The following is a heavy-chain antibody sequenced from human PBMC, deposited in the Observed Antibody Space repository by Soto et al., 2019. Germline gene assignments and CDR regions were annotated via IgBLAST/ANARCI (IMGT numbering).Heavy chain of an antibody. CDR1: GSRFSNYV. Sequence: QVQLVQSGAEVKTPGSSLKVSCTVSGSRFSNYVISWVRQAPGHGLEWLGRFIPIFNSTQYAQRFQGRVTITADKSTNTASLELSSLRSDDTAVYYCAREGRGKKAGYNGLVSLGYWGQGTLVTVPS. CDR2: FIPIFNST. V-gene: IGHV1-69*06. CDR3: AREGRGKKAGYNGLVSLGY. D-gene: IGHD2-2*02. J-gene: IGHJ4*02.